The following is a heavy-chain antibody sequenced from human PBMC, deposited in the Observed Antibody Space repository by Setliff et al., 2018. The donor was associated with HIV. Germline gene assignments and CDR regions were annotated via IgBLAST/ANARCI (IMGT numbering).Heavy chain of an antibody. CDR3: ARILVGVDDAFDI. J-gene: IGHJ3*02. CDR1: GYTFTNYG. D-gene: IGHD1-26*01. CDR2: ISAYNGNT. V-gene: IGHV1-18*01. Sequence: ASVKVSCKASGYTFTNYGISWVRRAPGQGLEWMGWISAYNGNTNYAQKLQDRVTMTTDTSTSTAYMELRSLRSDDTAVYYCARILVGVDDAFDIWGQGTMVTVSS.